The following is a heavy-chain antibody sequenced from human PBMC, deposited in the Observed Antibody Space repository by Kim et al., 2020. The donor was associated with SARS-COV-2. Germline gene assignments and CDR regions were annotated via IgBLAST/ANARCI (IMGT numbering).Heavy chain of an antibody. CDR3: ARDVDTAMVTSQYYFDY. Sequence: GGSLRLSCAASGFTFSDYYMSWIRQAPGKGLEWVSYISSSSSYTNYADSVKGRFTISRDNAKNSLYLQMNSLRAEDTAVYYCARDVDTAMVTSQYYFDYWGQGTLVTVSS. CDR2: ISSSSSYT. D-gene: IGHD5-18*01. CDR1: GFTFSDYY. J-gene: IGHJ4*02. V-gene: IGHV3-11*06.